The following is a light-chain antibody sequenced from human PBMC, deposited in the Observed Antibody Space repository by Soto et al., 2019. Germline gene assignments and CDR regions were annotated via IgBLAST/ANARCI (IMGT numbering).Light chain of an antibody. Sequence: EMMMTQSPATVSVSPGERATLSCRASQSVSSNLAWYQQRPGQAPRLLVYGASTRATGIPARFSGSGSATDFTLTISSLQSGDFAVYYCQQYNDWPPTFGQGTKVDIK. CDR1: QSVSSN. CDR3: QQYNDWPPT. J-gene: IGKJ1*01. CDR2: GAS. V-gene: IGKV3-15*01.